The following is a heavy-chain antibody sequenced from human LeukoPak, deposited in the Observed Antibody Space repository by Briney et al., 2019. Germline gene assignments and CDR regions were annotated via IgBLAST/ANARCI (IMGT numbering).Heavy chain of an antibody. CDR2: INPSGGST. CDR1: GYTFTIYY. V-gene: IGHV1-46*01. CDR3: ARVKVGATNFVYYYYGMDV. D-gene: IGHD1-26*01. J-gene: IGHJ6*02. Sequence: ASVKVSCKASGYTFTIYYMHWVRQAPGQGLEWMGIINPSGGSTSYAQKFQGRVTMTRDTSTSTVYMELSSLRSEDTAVYYCARVKVGATNFVYYYYGMDVWGQGTTVTVSS.